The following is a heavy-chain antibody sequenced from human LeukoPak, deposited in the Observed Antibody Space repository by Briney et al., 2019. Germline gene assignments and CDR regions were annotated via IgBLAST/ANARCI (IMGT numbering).Heavy chain of an antibody. CDR3: ATGFHCSSTSCYRDDWFDP. Sequence: ASVKVSCKVSGYTLTELSMHWVRQAPGKGLEWMGGFDPEDGETIYAQKFQGRVTMTEDTSTDTAYMELGSLRSEDTAVYYCATGFHCSSTSCYRDDWFDPWGRGTLVTVSS. D-gene: IGHD2-2*01. J-gene: IGHJ5*02. V-gene: IGHV1-24*01. CDR1: GYTLTELS. CDR2: FDPEDGET.